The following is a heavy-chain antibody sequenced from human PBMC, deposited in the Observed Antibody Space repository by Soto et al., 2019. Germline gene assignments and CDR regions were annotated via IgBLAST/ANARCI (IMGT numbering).Heavy chain of an antibody. CDR3: GRVFWSSSYKMTCFGP. D-gene: IGHD6-6*01. CDR2: MNPNSGNT. CDR1: GYTFTSYD. V-gene: IGHV1-8*01. J-gene: IGHJ5*02. Sequence: ASVKVSCKASGYTFTSYDINWVRQATGQGLEWMGWMNPNSGNTGYAQKFQGRVTMTRNTSISTAYMELGSLTSEDTAVYYCGRVFWSSSYKMTCFGPGGQGTQVTVSS.